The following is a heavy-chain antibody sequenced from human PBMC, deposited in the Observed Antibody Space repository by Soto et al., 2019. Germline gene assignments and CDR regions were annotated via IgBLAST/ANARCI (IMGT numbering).Heavy chain of an antibody. CDR1: GGSFSGYY. Sequence: SETLSLTCAVYGGSFSGYYWSWIRQPPGKGLEWIGEINHSGSTNYNPSLKSRVTISVDTSKNQFSLKLSSVTAADTAVYYCARAKVYCSSTSCYTDGIDYWRQGTLVTVSS. D-gene: IGHD2-2*02. V-gene: IGHV4-34*01. CDR3: ARAKVYCSSTSCYTDGIDY. CDR2: INHSGST. J-gene: IGHJ4*02.